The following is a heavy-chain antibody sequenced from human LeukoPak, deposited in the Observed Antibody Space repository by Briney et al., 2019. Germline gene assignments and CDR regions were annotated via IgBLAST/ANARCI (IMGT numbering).Heavy chain of an antibody. V-gene: IGHV3-30-3*01. CDR1: GFTFSSYA. CDR3: TTRGGSFSIFDY. CDR2: ISYDGSNK. J-gene: IGHJ4*02. Sequence: GGSLRLSCAASGFTFSSYAMHWVRQAPGKGLEWVAVISYDGSNKYYADSVKGRFTISRDNSKNTLYLQMNSLRAEDTAVYYCTTRGGSFSIFDYWGQGTLVTVSS. D-gene: IGHD1-26*01.